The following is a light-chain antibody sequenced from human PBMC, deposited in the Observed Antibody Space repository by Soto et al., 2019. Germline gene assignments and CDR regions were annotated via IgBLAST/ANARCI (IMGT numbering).Light chain of an antibody. Sequence: RASQFVSSRSLAWYQQKLGQAPRLLIYGASNRATGIPGRFSASGSGTDFTLTITPLEPEDFAVYFCQQYANSPITFGQGTRRRL. CDR3: QQYANSPIT. J-gene: IGKJ5*01. CDR2: GAS. V-gene: IGKV3-20*01. CDR1: QFVSSRS.